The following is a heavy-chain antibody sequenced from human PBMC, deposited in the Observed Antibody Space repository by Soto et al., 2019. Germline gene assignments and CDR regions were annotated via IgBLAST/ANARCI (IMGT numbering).Heavy chain of an antibody. CDR3: ARNGPDGFDI. CDR1: GGTFSSYA. J-gene: IGHJ3*02. V-gene: IGHV1-69*13. D-gene: IGHD2-8*01. Sequence: SVKVSCKTSGGTFSSYAISWVRQAPGQGLEWMGGIIPIFGTANYAQKFQGRVTITADESTSTAYMELSSLRSEDTAVYYCARNGPDGFDIWGQGTMVTVSS. CDR2: IIPIFGTA.